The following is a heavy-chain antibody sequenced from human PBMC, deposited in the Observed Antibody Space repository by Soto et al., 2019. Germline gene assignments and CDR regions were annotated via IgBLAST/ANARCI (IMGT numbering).Heavy chain of an antibody. Sequence: LRLSCAASGFTFSSYEMNWVRQAPGKGLEWVSYISSSGSTIYYADSVKGRFTISRDNAKNSLYLQMNSLRAEDTAVYYCARGWNYLAPFDYWGQGTLVTVSS. CDR1: GFTFSSYE. CDR3: ARGWNYLAPFDY. CDR2: ISSSGSTI. V-gene: IGHV3-48*03. J-gene: IGHJ4*02. D-gene: IGHD1-7*01.